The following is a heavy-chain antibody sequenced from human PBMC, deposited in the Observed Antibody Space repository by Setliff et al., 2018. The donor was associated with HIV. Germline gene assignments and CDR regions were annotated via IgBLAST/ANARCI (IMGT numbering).Heavy chain of an antibody. CDR3: ARSTVGAGASFP. Sequence: SETLSLTSTVSGDSINTHYWSWIRQPPGKGLDWIGCISHSGNTNFNPSLNSRVTISLDTSKNQFSLRLTSLTAADTAIYYCARSTVGAGASFPWGRGILVTVSS. CDR2: ISHSGNT. CDR1: GDSINTHY. V-gene: IGHV4-59*11. J-gene: IGHJ5*02. D-gene: IGHD1-26*01.